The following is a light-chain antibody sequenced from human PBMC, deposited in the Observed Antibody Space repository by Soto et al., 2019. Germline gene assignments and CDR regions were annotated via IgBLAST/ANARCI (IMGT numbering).Light chain of an antibody. J-gene: IGKJ1*01. Sequence: EIVLTESPCTLSLSPGERATLSCGASQSLPSSYLAWYQQKPGQAPRLLIFAASTRATGIPARFSGSGSGTDFILTIKRLEPEDFAVYYCQQYGSSQWTFGQGTKVDIK. CDR3: QQYGSSQWT. CDR1: QSLPSSY. V-gene: IGKV3-20*01. CDR2: AAS.